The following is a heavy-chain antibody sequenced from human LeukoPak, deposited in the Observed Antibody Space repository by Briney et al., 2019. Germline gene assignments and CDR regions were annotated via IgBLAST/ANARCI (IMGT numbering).Heavy chain of an antibody. V-gene: IGHV1-2*02. CDR2: INPNSVGT. CDR1: GYTFTGYY. J-gene: IGHJ3*02. CDR3: AREYGDYYDAFDI. D-gene: IGHD4-17*01. Sequence: ASVKVSCKASGYTFTGYYMHWVRQAPGQGLEWMGWINPNSVGTNYAQKFQGRVTMTRDTSISTAYMGLSRLRSDDTAVYYCAREYGDYYDAFDIWGQGTMVTVSS.